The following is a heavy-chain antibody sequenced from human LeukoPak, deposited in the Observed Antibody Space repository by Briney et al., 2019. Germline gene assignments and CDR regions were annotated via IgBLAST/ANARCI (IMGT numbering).Heavy chain of an antibody. J-gene: IGHJ4*02. CDR2: INPSSGST. Sequence: ASVKVSCKASGVTFTSYYMHWVRQAPGQGLEWMGIINPSSGSTSYAQKFQGRVTMTRDTSTSTVYMELSSLRSEDTAVYYCARVINSNAFYFDYWGQGTLVTVSS. V-gene: IGHV1-46*01. CDR3: ARVINSNAFYFDY. CDR1: GVTFTSYY. D-gene: IGHD4-11*01.